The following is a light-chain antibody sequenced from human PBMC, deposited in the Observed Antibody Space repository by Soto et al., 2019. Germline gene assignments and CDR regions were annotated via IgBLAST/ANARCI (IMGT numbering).Light chain of an antibody. CDR3: LQNKNYPWT. CDR1: QGIRNG. CDR2: AAS. Sequence: DIQMTQSPSSLSASVGDRVTITCRASQGIRNGLSWYQQKPGKAPKRLIYAASSLQSGVPSRFSGSGSGTEFTLTISSLQPEDFATYYCLQNKNYPWTFGQGTKVEIK. V-gene: IGKV1-17*01. J-gene: IGKJ1*01.